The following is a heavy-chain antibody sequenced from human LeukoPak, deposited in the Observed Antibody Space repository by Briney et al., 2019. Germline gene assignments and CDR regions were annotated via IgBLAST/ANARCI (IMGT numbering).Heavy chain of an antibody. Sequence: GGSLRLSCAVSGFTFSSYWMSWVRQAPGKGLEWVANMIQDGSEKYYVDSVKGRFIISRDNTKNSLYLQMNSLRAEDTALYYCAKSDYWGQGTLVTVSS. V-gene: IGHV3-7*03. CDR2: MIQDGSEK. CDR3: AKSDY. CDR1: GFTFSSYW. J-gene: IGHJ4*02.